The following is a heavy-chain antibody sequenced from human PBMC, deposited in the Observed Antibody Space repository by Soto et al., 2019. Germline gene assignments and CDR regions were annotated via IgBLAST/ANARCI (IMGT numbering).Heavy chain of an antibody. Sequence: QVQLQESGPGLVKPSETLSLTCTVSGGSISSYYWSWIRQPPGKGLEWIGYIYYSGSTNYNPSLKSRVTISVDTSKNQFSLKLSSVTAADTAVYYCARDRPEWLGWFDPWGQGTLVTVSS. V-gene: IGHV4-59*01. CDR3: ARDRPEWLGWFDP. CDR1: GGSISSYY. D-gene: IGHD6-19*01. CDR2: IYYSGST. J-gene: IGHJ5*02.